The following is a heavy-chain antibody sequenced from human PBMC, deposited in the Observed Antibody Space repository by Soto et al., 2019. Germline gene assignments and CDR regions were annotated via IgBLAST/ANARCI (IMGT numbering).Heavy chain of an antibody. CDR2: INPTLGTT. CDR1: GYTFTNYY. CDR3: ARGSDGYNFGAVY. V-gene: IGHV1-46*01. D-gene: IGHD5-12*01. Sequence: ASVKVSCKASGYTFTNYYMHWVRQAPGQGLEWMGRINPTLGTTSYAQNFQGRVTITADESTNTVYMELRSLRSDDTAVYYCARGSDGYNFGAVYWGQGTPVTVSS. J-gene: IGHJ4*02.